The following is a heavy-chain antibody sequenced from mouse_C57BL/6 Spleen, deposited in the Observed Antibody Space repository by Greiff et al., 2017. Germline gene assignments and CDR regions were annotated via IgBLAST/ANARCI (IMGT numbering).Heavy chain of an antibody. CDR3: ASHNPLYDYVYWYFDV. V-gene: IGHV1-18*01. CDR1: GYTFTDYN. Sequence: EVQLQQSGPELVKPGASVKIPCKASGYTFTDYNMDWVKQSHGKSLEWIGDINPNNGGTIYNQKFKGKATLTVDKSSSTAYMELRSLTSEDTAVYYCASHNPLYDYVYWYFDVWGTGTTVTVSS. CDR2: INPNNGGT. D-gene: IGHD2-4*01. J-gene: IGHJ1*03.